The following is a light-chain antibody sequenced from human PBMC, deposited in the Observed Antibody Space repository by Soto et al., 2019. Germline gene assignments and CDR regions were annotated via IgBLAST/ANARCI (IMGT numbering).Light chain of an antibody. V-gene: IGLV2-14*01. Sequence: QSVLTQPASVSGSPGQSITISCTGTGSDIGSYNFVSWYQHHPGKAPKLMIYEVSNRPSGVSDRFSGSKSDNTASLSISGLQAEDEGDYYCYSYTSSSTDVFGTGTQVTVL. J-gene: IGLJ1*01. CDR3: YSYTSSSTDV. CDR2: EVS. CDR1: GSDIGSYNF.